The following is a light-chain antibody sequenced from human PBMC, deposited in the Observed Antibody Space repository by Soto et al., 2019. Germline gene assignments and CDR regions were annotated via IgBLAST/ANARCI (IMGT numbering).Light chain of an antibody. CDR2: GAS. Sequence: EIGLTQSPGTLSLSPGERATLSCRASRSVSSSYLAWYQQKPGQAPRILIYGASSRGTDIPDRFSGSGSGTEVTLTISRLEPEDFAVYYCGQFVSAPPRTFGQGTKVDI. CDR3: GQFVSAPPRT. V-gene: IGKV3-20*01. J-gene: IGKJ1*01. CDR1: RSVSSSY.